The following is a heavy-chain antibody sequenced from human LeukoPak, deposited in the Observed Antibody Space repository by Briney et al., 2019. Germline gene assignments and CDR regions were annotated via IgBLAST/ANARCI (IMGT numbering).Heavy chain of an antibody. CDR2: INHSGST. Sequence: LETLSPTCAVYGGSFSGYYWSWIRQPPGKGLEWIGEINHSGSTNYNPSLKSRVTISVDTSKNQFSLKLSSVTAADTAVYYCARVRISPMVRGVIAPWGQGTLVTVSS. CDR1: GGSFSGYY. CDR3: ARVRISPMVRGVIAP. V-gene: IGHV4-34*01. D-gene: IGHD3-10*01. J-gene: IGHJ5*02.